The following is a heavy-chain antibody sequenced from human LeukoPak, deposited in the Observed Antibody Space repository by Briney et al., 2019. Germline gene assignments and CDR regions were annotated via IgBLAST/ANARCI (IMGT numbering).Heavy chain of an antibody. CDR2: ISSSGSTI. D-gene: IGHD6-13*01. CDR1: GFTFSSYE. Sequence: GGSLRLSCAASGFTFSSYEMNWVRQAPGKGLEWGSYISSSGSTIYYADSVKGRFTISRDNAKNSLYLQMNSLRAEDTAVYYCARVPIAAAGTWCYFDYWGQGTLVTVPS. CDR3: ARVPIAAAGTWCYFDY. J-gene: IGHJ4*02. V-gene: IGHV3-48*03.